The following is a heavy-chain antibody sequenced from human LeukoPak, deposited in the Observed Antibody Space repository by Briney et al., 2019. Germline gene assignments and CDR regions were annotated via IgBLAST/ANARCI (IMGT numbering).Heavy chain of an antibody. J-gene: IGHJ4*02. CDR3: ARGPNYGARVDYLDS. CDR1: GFTFNSHW. CDR2: IKQGGSEK. Sequence: PGLALRLSCAASGFTFNSHWMTWVRQAPGKVLEGVASIKQGGSEKYYADSVKGLFTVSRDDAKNSLYFQMNSLSADDTAVYYCARGPNYGARVDYLDSWGQGTKVTVSS. D-gene: IGHD4-17*01. V-gene: IGHV3-7*01.